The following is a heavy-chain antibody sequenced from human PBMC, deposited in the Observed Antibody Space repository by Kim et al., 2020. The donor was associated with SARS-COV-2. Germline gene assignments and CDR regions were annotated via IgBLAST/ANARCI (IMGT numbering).Heavy chain of an antibody. CDR1: GYSFTSYW. CDR2: IYPGDSDT. CDR3: ARHHYYDSSGLGSNDAFDI. D-gene: IGHD3-22*01. J-gene: IGHJ3*02. V-gene: IGHV5-51*01. Sequence: GESLKISCKGSGYSFTSYWIGWVRQMPGKGLEWMGIIYPGDSDTRYSPSFQGQVTISADKSISTAYLQWSSLKASDTAMYYCARHHYYDSSGLGSNDAFDIWGQGTMVTVSS.